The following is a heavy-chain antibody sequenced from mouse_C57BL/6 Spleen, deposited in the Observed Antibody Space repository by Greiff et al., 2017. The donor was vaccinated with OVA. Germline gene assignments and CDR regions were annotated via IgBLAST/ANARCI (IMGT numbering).Heavy chain of an antibody. CDR2: IYPGSGST. J-gene: IGHJ3*01. Sequence: QVQLQQPGAELVKPGASVKMSCKASGYTFTSYWITWVKQRPGQGLEWIGDIYPGSGSTNYNEKFKSKATLTVDTSSSTAYMQLSSLTSEHSAVYYCASSVYYYPAWFAYWGQGTLVTVSA. V-gene: IGHV1-55*01. D-gene: IGHD2-4*01. CDR1: GYTFTSYW. CDR3: ASSVYYYPAWFAY.